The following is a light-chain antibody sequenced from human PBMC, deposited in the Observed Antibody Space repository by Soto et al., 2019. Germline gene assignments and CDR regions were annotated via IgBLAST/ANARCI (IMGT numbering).Light chain of an antibody. CDR3: QQYYNYPRLYT. V-gene: IGKV1-8*01. J-gene: IGKJ2*01. Sequence: AIRMTQSPSSLSASTGDRVTITCRASQGISSYLAWYQQKPGKAPKLLIYAASTLQSGVPSRFSGSGSGTGLTLTISCRQSEDFATSYCQQYYNYPRLYTFGQGTKLEIK. CDR2: AAS. CDR1: QGISSY.